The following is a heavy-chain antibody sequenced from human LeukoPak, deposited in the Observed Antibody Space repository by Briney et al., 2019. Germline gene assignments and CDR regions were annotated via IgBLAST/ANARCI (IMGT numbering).Heavy chain of an antibody. Sequence: SGPALVKPTQTLTLTCTFTGFSLTTSGMCVSWIRQPPGKALEWLARIDWDDDKYYSTSLKTRLIISKDTSKNQVVLKMTNMDPVDTATYYCARISTYHHASGSQGPFDYWGQGTVVTVSS. J-gene: IGHJ4*02. D-gene: IGHD3-10*01. V-gene: IGHV2-70*11. CDR2: IDWDDDK. CDR3: ARISTYHHASGSQGPFDY. CDR1: GFSLTTSGMC.